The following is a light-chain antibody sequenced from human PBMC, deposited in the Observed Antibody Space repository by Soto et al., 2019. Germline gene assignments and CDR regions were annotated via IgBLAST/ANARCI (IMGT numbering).Light chain of an antibody. CDR3: QSYDSSLSGSV. CDR2: GNS. CDR1: SSNIGAGYD. Sequence: QSVLTQPPSVSGAPGQRVTISCTGSSSNIGAGYDVHWYQQLPGTAPKLLIYGNSNRPSGVPDRFSGSKSGTSAYLSITGLQAEDDADYYCQSYDSSLSGSVFGGGTNVNVL. J-gene: IGLJ2*01. V-gene: IGLV1-40*01.